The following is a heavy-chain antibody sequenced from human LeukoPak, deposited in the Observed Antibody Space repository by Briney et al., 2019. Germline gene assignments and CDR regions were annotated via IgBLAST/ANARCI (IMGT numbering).Heavy chain of an antibody. CDR3: ARWVWFGELGFDP. V-gene: IGHV4-59*08. J-gene: IGHJ5*02. Sequence: SETLSLTCTVSGGSISSYYWSWIRQPPGKGLEWIGYIYYSGSTNYNPSLKSRVTISVDTSKNQFSLKLSSVTAADTAVYYCARWVWFGELGFDPWGQGTLVTVSS. CDR2: IYYSGST. D-gene: IGHD3-10*01. CDR1: GGSISSYY.